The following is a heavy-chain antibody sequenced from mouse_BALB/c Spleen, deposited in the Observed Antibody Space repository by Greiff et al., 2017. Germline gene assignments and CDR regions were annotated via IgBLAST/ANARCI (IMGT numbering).Heavy chain of an antibody. CDR2: ISYSGST. CDR1: GYSITSDYA. CDR3: ARGGNYHWYFDV. V-gene: IGHV3-2*02. Sequence: DVKLVESGPGLVKPSQSLSLTCTVTGYSITSDYAWNWIRQFPGNKLEWMGYISYSGSTSYNPSLKSRISITRDTSKNQFFLQLNSVTTEDTATYYCARGGNYHWYFDVWGAGTTVTVSS. J-gene: IGHJ1*01. D-gene: IGHD2-1*01.